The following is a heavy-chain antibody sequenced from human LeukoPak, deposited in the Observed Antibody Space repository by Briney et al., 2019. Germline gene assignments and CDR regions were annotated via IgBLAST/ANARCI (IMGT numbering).Heavy chain of an antibody. Sequence: SVKGRFSISRDNAKNSLYLQTNSLRAEDTAVYYCARDGNSWSQYYYYGMDVWGQGTTVTVSS. J-gene: IGHJ6*02. D-gene: IGHD6-13*01. V-gene: IGHV3-11*06. CDR3: ARDGNSWSQYYYYGMDV.